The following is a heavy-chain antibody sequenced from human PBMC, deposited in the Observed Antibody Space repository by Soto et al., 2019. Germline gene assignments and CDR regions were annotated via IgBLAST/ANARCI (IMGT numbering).Heavy chain of an antibody. D-gene: IGHD6-6*01. CDR3: ARTPIFIAARHPRGSYYGY. CDR1: GGSFSGYY. Sequence: SETLSLTCAVYGGSFSGYYWSWIRQPPGKGLEWIGEINHSGSTNYNPSLKSRVTISVDTSKNQFSLKLSSVTAADTAVYHCARTPIFIAARHPRGSYYGYWGQGTLVTVSS. CDR2: INHSGST. J-gene: IGHJ4*02. V-gene: IGHV4-34*01.